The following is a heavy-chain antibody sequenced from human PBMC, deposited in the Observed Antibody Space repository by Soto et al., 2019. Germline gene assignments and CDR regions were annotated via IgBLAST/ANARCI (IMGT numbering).Heavy chain of an antibody. CDR1: GYTFTSYG. J-gene: IGHJ4*02. D-gene: IGHD6-13*01. Sequence: QVHLVQSGAEVKKPGASVKVSCKPSGYTFTSYGVSWVRQAPGHGLEWMGWISAYNGNTNYAQKFQGRVTMTTDTSTSTVYMELRSLRSDDTAVYYCARDVSLIAAAAWVWGQGTLVTVSS. V-gene: IGHV1-18*01. CDR3: ARDVSLIAAAAWV. CDR2: ISAYNGNT.